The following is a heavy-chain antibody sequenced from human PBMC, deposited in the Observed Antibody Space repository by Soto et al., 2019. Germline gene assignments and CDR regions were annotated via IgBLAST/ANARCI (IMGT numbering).Heavy chain of an antibody. V-gene: IGHV4-39*07. CDR2: IYYSGST. Sequence: SETPSLTCTVPGGSISSSSYYWGWIRQPPGKGLEWIGSIYYSGSTYYNPSLKSRVTISVDTSKNQFSLKLSSVTAADTAVYYCARGMTTVTTIDYWGQGTLVTVSS. D-gene: IGHD4-4*01. CDR3: ARGMTTVTTIDY. J-gene: IGHJ4*02. CDR1: GGSISSSSYY.